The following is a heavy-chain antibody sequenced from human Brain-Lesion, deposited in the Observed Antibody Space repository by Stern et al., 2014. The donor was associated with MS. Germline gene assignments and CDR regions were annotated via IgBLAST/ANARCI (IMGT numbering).Heavy chain of an antibody. Sequence: EMQLVESGGGLVQPGGSLRLSCAASGFRFSTYAMSWVRQTPGKGLQWVSVISGRDGPTYYADSVKGRFTISRDNSKNTLYLQMDSLRADDTAVYYCAKWPHHIAVAGTRYFQHWGQGTLVTVSS. CDR1: GFRFSTYA. D-gene: IGHD6-19*01. V-gene: IGHV3-23*04. J-gene: IGHJ1*01. CDR2: ISGRDGPT. CDR3: AKWPHHIAVAGTRYFQH.